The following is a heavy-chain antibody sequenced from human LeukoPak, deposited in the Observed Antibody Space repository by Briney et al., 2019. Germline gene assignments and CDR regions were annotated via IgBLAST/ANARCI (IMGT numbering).Heavy chain of an antibody. V-gene: IGHV3-21*01. D-gene: IGHD6-25*01. Sequence: GGPLRLSCSASGFTFNTYSMNWVRQAPGKGLEWVSAISTCSAYIFYGDSVKGRFTTSRDNADNSLYLQIISLRAEDTAVYYCARTRDSSGLFDFWGQGTLVTVSS. CDR3: ARTRDSSGLFDF. CDR1: GFTFNTYS. J-gene: IGHJ4*02. CDR2: ISTCSAYI.